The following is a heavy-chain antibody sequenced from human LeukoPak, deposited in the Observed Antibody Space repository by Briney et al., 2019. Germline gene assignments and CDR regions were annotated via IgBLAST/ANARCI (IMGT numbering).Heavy chain of an antibody. CDR3: AKDLEGGSYTPTPFDY. CDR1: GFTFSSYG. J-gene: IGHJ4*02. V-gene: IGHV3-23*01. CDR2: ISGSGGST. D-gene: IGHD1-26*01. Sequence: GGSLRLSCAASGFTFSSYGMSWVRQAPGKGLEWVSAISGSGGSTYYADSVKGRFTISRDNSKNTLYLQMNSLRAEDTAVYYCAKDLEGGSYTPTPFDYWGQGTLVTVSS.